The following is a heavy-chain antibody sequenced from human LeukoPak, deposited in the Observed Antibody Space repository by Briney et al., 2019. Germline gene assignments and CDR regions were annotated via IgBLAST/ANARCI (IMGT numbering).Heavy chain of an antibody. CDR2: IYSGGST. Sequence: PGGSPKFSCAASQFYMNWVLQAPVKGLEWVSTIYSGGSTYYADSVKGRFIISRDNSKNSLYLQMNSPRAEDTAMYYCASGESYYLENWGQGTLLTVSS. CDR1: QFY. D-gene: IGHD1-26*01. CDR3: ASGESYYLEN. J-gene: IGHJ4*02. V-gene: IGHV3-66*01.